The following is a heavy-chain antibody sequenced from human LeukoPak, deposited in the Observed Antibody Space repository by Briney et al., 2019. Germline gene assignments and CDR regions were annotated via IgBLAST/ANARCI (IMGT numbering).Heavy chain of an antibody. Sequence: PGGSLRLSCAASGFTFSSYAVTWVRRAPGKGLEWVSSISGSGGSTNYADSVKGRFTISRDNSKNTLYVQMNSLRAEDTAVYFCAKHSGGSYYSRLDYWGRGTLVTVSS. CDR1: GFTFSSYA. CDR2: ISGSGGST. D-gene: IGHD2-15*01. J-gene: IGHJ4*02. V-gene: IGHV3-23*01. CDR3: AKHSGGSYYSRLDY.